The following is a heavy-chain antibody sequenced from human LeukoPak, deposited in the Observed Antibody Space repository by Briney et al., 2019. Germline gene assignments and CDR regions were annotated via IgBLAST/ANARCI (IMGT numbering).Heavy chain of an antibody. CDR2: IYYSGST. Sequence: SETLSLTCTVSGGSISSSSYYWGWIRQPPGKGLEWIGSIYYSGSTYYNPSLKSRVTISVDTSKNQFSLKLSSVTAADTAVYYCARHDRHSSGWYLSVDRFDPWGQGTLVTVSS. V-gene: IGHV4-39*01. J-gene: IGHJ5*02. CDR1: GGSISSSSYY. CDR3: ARHDRHSSGWYLSVDRFDP. D-gene: IGHD6-19*01.